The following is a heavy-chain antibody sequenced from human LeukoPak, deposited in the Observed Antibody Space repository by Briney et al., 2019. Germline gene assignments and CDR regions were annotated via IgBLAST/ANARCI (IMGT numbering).Heavy chain of an antibody. CDR2: IIPILGIA. CDR3: ARDWYSGDSSGSFDY. D-gene: IGHD3-22*01. Sequence: GASVKVSCKAFGGTFSSYAISWVRQAPGQGLEWMGRIIPILGIANYAQKFQGRVTITADKSTSTAYMELSSLRSEDTAVYYCARDWYSGDSSGSFDYWGQGTLVTVSS. CDR1: GGTFSSYA. J-gene: IGHJ4*02. V-gene: IGHV1-69*04.